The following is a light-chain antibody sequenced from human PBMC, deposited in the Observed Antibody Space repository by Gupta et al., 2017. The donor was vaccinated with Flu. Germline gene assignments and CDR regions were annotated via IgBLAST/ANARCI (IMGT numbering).Light chain of an antibody. Sequence: PTFVSASGGDRVTITWRGRHGINRWLAWFQQKPGKAPRLLIYGASSWESGVPSRFSGSGSGTDFTLTITSLQPEDFATYYCQQDNSFPYTFGQGTKVEI. CDR2: GAS. CDR3: QQDNSFPYT. CDR1: HGINRW. V-gene: IGKV1-12*01. J-gene: IGKJ2*01.